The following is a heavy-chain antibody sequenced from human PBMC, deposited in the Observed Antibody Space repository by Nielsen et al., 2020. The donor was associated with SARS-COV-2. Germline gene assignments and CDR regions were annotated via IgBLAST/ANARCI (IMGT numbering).Heavy chain of an antibody. CDR2: ISYDGSHK. Sequence: GGFLRLSCVGSGFTFSRYTMHWVRQAPGKGLEWVAAISYDGSHKYYADSVRGRFTISRDNSKDTLFLQMNGLRRDDTSVYYCARGVETDAVMVEHWGQGNLVAVSS. D-gene: IGHD5-18*01. J-gene: IGHJ4*02. V-gene: IGHV3-30*04. CDR3: ARGVETDAVMVEH. CDR1: GFTFSRYT.